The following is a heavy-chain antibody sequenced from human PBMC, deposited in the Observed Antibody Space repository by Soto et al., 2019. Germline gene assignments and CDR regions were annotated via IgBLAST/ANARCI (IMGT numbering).Heavy chain of an antibody. V-gene: IGHV3-9*01. J-gene: IGHJ6*02. CDR3: AKFIASGIDYSNYVTRSIYYYYGMDV. D-gene: IGHD4-4*01. CDR2: ISWNSGSI. CDR1: GFTFDDYA. Sequence: SGGSLRLSCAASGFTFDDYAMHWVRQAPGKGLEWVSGISWNSGSIGYADSVKGRFTISRDNAKNSLYLQMNSLRAEDTALYYCAKFIASGIDYSNYVTRSIYYYYGMDVWGQGTTVTVSS.